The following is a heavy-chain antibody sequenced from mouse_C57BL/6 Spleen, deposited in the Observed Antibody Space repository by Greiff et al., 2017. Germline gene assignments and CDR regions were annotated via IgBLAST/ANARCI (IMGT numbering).Heavy chain of an antibody. V-gene: IGHV1-82*01. CDR2: IYPGDGDT. CDR1: GYAFSSSW. D-gene: IGHD2-4*01. J-gene: IGHJ3*01. Sequence: QVQLQQSGPELVKPGASVKISCKASGYAFSSSWMNWVKQRPGKGLEWIGRIYPGDGDTNYNGKFKGKATLTADKSSSTAYMQLSSLTSEDSAVYFCARNYDGSWFAYWGQGTLVTVSA. CDR3: ARNYDGSWFAY.